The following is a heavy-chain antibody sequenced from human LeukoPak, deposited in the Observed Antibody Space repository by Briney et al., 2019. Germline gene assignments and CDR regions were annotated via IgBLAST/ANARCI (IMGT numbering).Heavy chain of an antibody. D-gene: IGHD6-13*01. Sequence: KSSETLSLTCTVSGGSISSSSYYWGWIRQPPGKGLEWIGSIYYSGSTYYNPSLKSRVTISVDTSKNQFSLKLSSVTAADTAVYYCAREEQQLPQGWFDPWGQGTLVTVSS. V-gene: IGHV4-39*07. CDR1: GGSISSSSYY. CDR2: IYYSGST. J-gene: IGHJ5*02. CDR3: AREEQQLPQGWFDP.